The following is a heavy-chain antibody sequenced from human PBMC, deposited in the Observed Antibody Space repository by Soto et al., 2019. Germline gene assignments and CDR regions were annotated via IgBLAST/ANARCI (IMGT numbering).Heavy chain of an antibody. CDR3: ARDIITGTTRNPFNWFDP. CDR2: IIPIFGTA. CDR1: GGNFSSYS. J-gene: IGHJ5*02. D-gene: IGHD1-7*01. Sequence: PVKVSCKPSGGNFSSYSMSWVRQAPGQGLEWMGGIIPIFGTANYAQKFQGRVTITADESTSTAYMELSSLRSEDTAVYYCARDIITGTTRNPFNWFDPWGQGTLVTVSS. V-gene: IGHV1-69*01.